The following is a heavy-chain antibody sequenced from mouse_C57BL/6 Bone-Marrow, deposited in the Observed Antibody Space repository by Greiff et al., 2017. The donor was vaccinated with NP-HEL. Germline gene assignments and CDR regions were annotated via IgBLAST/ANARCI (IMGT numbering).Heavy chain of an antibody. Sequence: QVQLKESGAELARPGASVKLSCKASGYTFTSYGISWVKQRTRQGLEWIGEIYPRSGNTYYNEKFKGKATLTADKSSSTAYMELRSLTSEDSAVYFCARSYYYGSSPNQPNFDYWGQGTTLTVSS. CDR1: GYTFTSYG. J-gene: IGHJ2*01. CDR3: ARSYYYGSSPNQPNFDY. CDR2: IYPRSGNT. D-gene: IGHD1-1*01. V-gene: IGHV1-81*01.